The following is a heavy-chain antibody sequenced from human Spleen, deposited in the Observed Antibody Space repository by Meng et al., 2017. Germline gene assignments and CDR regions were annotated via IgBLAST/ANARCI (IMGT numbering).Heavy chain of an antibody. Sequence: GGSLSLSCAASGFTLTAYDMHWVRQAPGKGLGWVRLIWYDGSNEEYGGSVKGRFTISRDTSKNTLYLQMNNLSVDDTAVYYCARQYSSGWNDYWGQGTLVTVSS. V-gene: IGHV3-33*01. J-gene: IGHJ4*02. CDR1: GFTLTAYD. CDR3: ARQYSSGWNDY. D-gene: IGHD6-19*01. CDR2: IWYDGSNE.